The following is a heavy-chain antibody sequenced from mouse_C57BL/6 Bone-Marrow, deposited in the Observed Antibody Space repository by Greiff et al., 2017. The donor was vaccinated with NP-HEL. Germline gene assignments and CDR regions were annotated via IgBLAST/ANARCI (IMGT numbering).Heavy chain of an antibody. CDR3: TRYGSSYYFDY. Sequence: EVKLMESGEGLVKPGGSLKLSCAASGFTFSSYAMSWVRQTPEKRLEWVAYISSGGDYIYYADTVKGRFTISRDNARNTLYLQMSSLKSEDTAMYYCTRYGSSYYFDYWGQGTTLTVSS. CDR1: GFTFSSYA. J-gene: IGHJ2*01. V-gene: IGHV5-9-1*02. D-gene: IGHD1-1*01. CDR2: ISSGGDYI.